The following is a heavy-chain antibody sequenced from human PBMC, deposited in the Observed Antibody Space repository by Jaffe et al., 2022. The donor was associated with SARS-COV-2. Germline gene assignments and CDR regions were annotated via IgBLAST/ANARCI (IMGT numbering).Heavy chain of an antibody. CDR3: VRGGGTGNWFDP. CDR2: IHYSGST. J-gene: IGHJ5*02. D-gene: IGHD1-26*01. Sequence: QVQLQESGPGLVKPSETLSLTCTVSGGSFGSYYWSWIRQPPGKGLEWIGYIHYSGSTRYNPSLKSRVTISMDTSKNQFSLNLSSVTAADTAIYYCVRGGGTGNWFDPWGQGTLVTVSS. CDR1: GGSFGSYY. V-gene: IGHV4-59*01.